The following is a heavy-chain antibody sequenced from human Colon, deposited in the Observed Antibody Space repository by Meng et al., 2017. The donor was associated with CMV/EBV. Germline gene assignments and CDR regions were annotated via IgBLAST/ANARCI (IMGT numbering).Heavy chain of an antibody. J-gene: IGHJ4*02. V-gene: IGHV3-23*01. CDR2: ISFDNADT. CDR1: GFTFGTSA. Sequence: LSCAASGFTFGTSAMTWVRQAPGTGLEWLSTISFDNADTWYADSVKGRLAISRDNSKNTLYLQINDLGAEDTAVYYCAREFYYRFDYWGQGTLVTVSS. D-gene: IGHD3-22*01. CDR3: AREFYYRFDY.